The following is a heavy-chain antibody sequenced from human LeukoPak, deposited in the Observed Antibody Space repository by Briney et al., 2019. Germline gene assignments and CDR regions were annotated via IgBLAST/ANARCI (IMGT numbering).Heavy chain of an antibody. CDR2: ISSSGSTI. Sequence: GGSLRLSCAASGFTFSSYEMNWVRQAPGKGLEWVSYISSSGSTIYYSDSVKGRFTISRDNAKNSLYLQMNSLRAEDTAVYYCARDLHSYGYGYWGQGTLVTVSS. D-gene: IGHD5-18*01. J-gene: IGHJ4*02. CDR3: ARDLHSYGYGY. V-gene: IGHV3-48*03. CDR1: GFTFSSYE.